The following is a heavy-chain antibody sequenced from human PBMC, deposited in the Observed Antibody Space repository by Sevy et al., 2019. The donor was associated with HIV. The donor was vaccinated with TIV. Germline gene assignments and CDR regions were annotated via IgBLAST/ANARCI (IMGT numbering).Heavy chain of an antibody. Sequence: SETLSLTCTVSGGSISSSSYYWGWIRQPPGKGLEWIGSIYYSGSTYYNPSLKSRVTISVDTSKNQFSLKLSSVTAADTAVYYCARGVPYGDYVFGSGANWFDPWGQRTLVTVSS. CDR2: IYYSGST. CDR1: GGSISSSSYY. CDR3: ARGVPYGDYVFGSGANWFDP. D-gene: IGHD4-17*01. J-gene: IGHJ5*02. V-gene: IGHV4-39*01.